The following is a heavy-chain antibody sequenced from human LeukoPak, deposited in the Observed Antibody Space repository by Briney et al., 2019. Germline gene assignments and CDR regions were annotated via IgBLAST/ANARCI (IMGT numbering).Heavy chain of an antibody. Sequence: GGSLRLSCAASGFTFSSYSMNWVRQAPGKGLEWVSSISSGSSYIYYADSVKGRFTISRDNAKNSLYLQMNSLRAEDTAVYYCASQLNSGSYPFDIWGQGTMVTVSS. CDR2: ISSGSSYI. CDR1: GFTFSSYS. CDR3: ASQLNSGSYPFDI. D-gene: IGHD1-26*01. J-gene: IGHJ3*02. V-gene: IGHV3-21*01.